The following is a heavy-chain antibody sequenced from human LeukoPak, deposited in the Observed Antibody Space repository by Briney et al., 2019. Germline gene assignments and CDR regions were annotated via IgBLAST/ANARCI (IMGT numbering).Heavy chain of an antibody. J-gene: IGHJ6*03. CDR2: IYYSGST. V-gene: IGHV4-39*01. D-gene: IGHD4-17*01. CDR3: AGLTVTSLYGYYYYMDV. Sequence: PSETLSLTCTVSGGSISSSSYYWGWIRQPPGKGLEWIGSIYYSGSTYYNPSLKSRVTISVDTSKNQFSLKLSSVTAADTAVYYCAGLTVTSLYGYYYYMDVWGKGTTVTVSS. CDR1: GGSISSSSYY.